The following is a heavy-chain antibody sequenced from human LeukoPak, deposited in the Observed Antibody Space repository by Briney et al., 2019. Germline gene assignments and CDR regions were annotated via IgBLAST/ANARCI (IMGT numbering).Heavy chain of an antibody. V-gene: IGHV3-23*01. CDR1: GFTFNTYA. Sequence: GGSLRLSCAASGFTFNTYAMTWVRQAPGKGLEWVSGISSNGDSIYCADSVKGRLTISRDNAKNSLYLQMNSLRAEDTAVYYCARETTWGQGTLVTVSS. CDR3: ARETT. CDR2: ISSNGDSI. D-gene: IGHD4-17*01. J-gene: IGHJ4*02.